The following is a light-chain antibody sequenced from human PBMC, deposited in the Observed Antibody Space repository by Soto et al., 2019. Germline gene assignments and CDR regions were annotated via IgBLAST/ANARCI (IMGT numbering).Light chain of an antibody. V-gene: IGKV3-20*01. CDR2: GAS. J-gene: IGKJ4*01. Sequence: VLTLSPATLSVSPGERATLSCRASQSISDTLAWYQQKPGQAPRLLMYGASSRATGIPDRFRGSGSGTDFTLTISRLEPEDFAVYYCQQFGSSLTFGGGTKVDIK. CDR3: QQFGSSLT. CDR1: QSISDT.